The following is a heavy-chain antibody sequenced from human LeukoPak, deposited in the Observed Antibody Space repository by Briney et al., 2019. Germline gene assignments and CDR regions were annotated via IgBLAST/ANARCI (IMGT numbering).Heavy chain of an antibody. CDR3: TKGRGI. Sequence: PSQTLSLTCTVSGGSISSGSYDWYWLRQPAGKGLEWIGHIYTSGTSNYNSSLRSRVTISVDTSKNQFSLKLTSVTAADTAVYYCTKGRGIWGQGTLVTVSS. D-gene: IGHD3-10*01. V-gene: IGHV4-61*09. J-gene: IGHJ4*02. CDR2: IYTSGTS. CDR1: GGSISSGSYD.